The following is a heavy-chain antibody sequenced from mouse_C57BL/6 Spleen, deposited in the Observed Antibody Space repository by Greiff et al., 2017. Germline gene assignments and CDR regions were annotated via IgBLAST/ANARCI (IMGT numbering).Heavy chain of an antibody. CDR2: IHPNSGST. CDR1: GYTFTSYW. CDR3: GRGGFLDCVYYYAIDY. J-gene: IGHJ4*01. D-gene: IGHD3-1*01. Sequence: QVQLQQPGAELVKPGASVKLSCKASGYTFTSYWMHWVKQRPGQGLEWIGMIHPNSGSTNYNEKFKSKATLTVDKSSSTAYMQLSSLTSDDSAVYYCGRGGFLDCVYYYAIDYWGQGTSVTVYS. V-gene: IGHV1-64*01.